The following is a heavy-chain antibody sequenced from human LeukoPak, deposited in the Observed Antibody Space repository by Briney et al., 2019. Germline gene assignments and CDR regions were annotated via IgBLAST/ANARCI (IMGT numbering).Heavy chain of an antibody. D-gene: IGHD1-26*01. CDR3: ASLRRIVGTTSDY. CDR1: GFTFSSYG. V-gene: IGHV3-33*01. CDR2: IWYDGSNK. Sequence: GRSLRLPCAASGFTFSSYGMHWVRQAPGKGLEWVAVIWYDGSNKYYADSVKGRFTISRDNSKNTLYLQMNSLRAEDTAVYYCASLRRIVGTTSDYWGQGTLVTVSS. J-gene: IGHJ4*02.